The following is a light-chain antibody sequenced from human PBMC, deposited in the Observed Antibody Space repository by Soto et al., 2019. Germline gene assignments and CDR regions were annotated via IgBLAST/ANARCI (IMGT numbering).Light chain of an antibody. Sequence: EIVLTQSPGTLSLSPGERATLSCRASQSVSSNLAWYQQKPGQAPRLLIFDASNTATGIPARFSGSGSGTDFTLTISSLEAEDFAVYFCQQRADWPPTFGQGTKVDIK. CDR2: DAS. CDR1: QSVSSN. J-gene: IGKJ1*01. V-gene: IGKV3-11*01. CDR3: QQRADWPPT.